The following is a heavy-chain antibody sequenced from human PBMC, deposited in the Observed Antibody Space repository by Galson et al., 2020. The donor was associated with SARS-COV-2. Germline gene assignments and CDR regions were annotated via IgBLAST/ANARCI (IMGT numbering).Heavy chain of an antibody. CDR3: SKSRPDNLGNCSGGRCPEFGY. CDR2: INHSGNT. J-gene: IGHJ4*01. CDR1: GGSFSDYY. V-gene: IGHV4-34*01. D-gene: IGHD2-15*01. Sequence: SQTLSLTCAVSGGSFSDYYWSWVRQPPGKGLEWIGEINHSGNTNYNPSRKSRVTISVDTSNNQFSLKLTSLTAADTAVYYFSKSRPDNLGNCSGGRCPEFGYWGHGLVVTVSS.